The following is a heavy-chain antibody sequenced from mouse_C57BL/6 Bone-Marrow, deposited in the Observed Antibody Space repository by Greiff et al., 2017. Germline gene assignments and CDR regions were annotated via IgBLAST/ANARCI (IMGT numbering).Heavy chain of an antibody. CDR1: GYTFTDYY. J-gene: IGHJ2*01. CDR2: INPNNGGT. Sequence: EVQLQQSGPELVKPGASVKISCKASGYTFTDYYMNWVKQSHGKSLEWIGDINPNNGGTSYNQKFKSKATLTVDKSSSTAYMELRSLTSEDSAVYYCAREDGSTFYWCDYWGQGTTLTVSS. V-gene: IGHV1-26*01. CDR3: AREDGSTFYWCDY. D-gene: IGHD1-1*01.